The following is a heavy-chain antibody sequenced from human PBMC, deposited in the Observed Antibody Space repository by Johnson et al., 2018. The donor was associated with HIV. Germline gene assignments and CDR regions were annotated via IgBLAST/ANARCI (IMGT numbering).Heavy chain of an antibody. CDR1: GFTVSSNY. CDR2: IYSGGST. CDR3: ARGSTVTTLSGAFDI. J-gene: IGHJ3*02. V-gene: IGHV3-66*01. D-gene: IGHD4-11*01. Sequence: VQLVESGGGLVQPGGSLRLSCAASGFTVSSNYMSWVRQAPGKGLEWVSVIYSGGSTYYADSVKGRFTISRDNSKNTLYLQMNSLRADDPAVYYCARGSTVTTLSGAFDIWGQGTMVTVSS.